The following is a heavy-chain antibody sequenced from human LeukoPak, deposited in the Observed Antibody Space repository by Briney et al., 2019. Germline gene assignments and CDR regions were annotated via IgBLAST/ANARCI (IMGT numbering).Heavy chain of an antibody. CDR1: DGSISSYY. CDR2: IYYSGST. D-gene: IGHD3-10*01. CDR3: ARDRGSGSIFDY. V-gene: IGHV4-59*01. Sequence: SETLSLTCTVSDGSISSYYWSWIRQPPGKGLEWIGYIYYSGSTNYNPSLKSRVTISVDTSKNQFSLKLSSVTAADTAVYYCARDRGSGSIFDYWGQGTLVTVSS. J-gene: IGHJ4*02.